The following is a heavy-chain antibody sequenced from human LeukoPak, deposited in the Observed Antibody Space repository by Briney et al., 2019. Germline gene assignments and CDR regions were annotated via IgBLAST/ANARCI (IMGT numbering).Heavy chain of an antibody. V-gene: IGHV4-39*07. Sequence: SETLSLTCTVSGGSINRKTYYWSWIRQPPGKGLEWIGEINHSGSTNYNPSLKSRVTISVDTSKNQFSLKLSSVTAADTAVYYCARALTMPDYWGQGTLVTVSS. CDR2: INHSGST. CDR1: GGSINRKTYY. D-gene: IGHD4/OR15-4a*01. CDR3: ARALTMPDY. J-gene: IGHJ4*02.